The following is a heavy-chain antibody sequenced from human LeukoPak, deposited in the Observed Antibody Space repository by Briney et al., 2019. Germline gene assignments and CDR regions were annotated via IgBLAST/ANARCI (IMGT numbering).Heavy chain of an antibody. V-gene: IGHV3-23*01. D-gene: IGHD3-22*01. J-gene: IGHJ4*02. CDR1: GFTFSSYA. CDR3: AKDLLTPNYYDSSGYYYPFDY. CDR2: ISGSGGST. Sequence: PGGSLRLSCAASGFTFSSYAMSWVRQAPGKGLEWVSAISGSGGSTYYADSVKGRFTISRDNSKNTLYLQMNSLRAEDTAVYYCAKDLLTPNYYDSSGYYYPFDYWGQGTLVTVSS.